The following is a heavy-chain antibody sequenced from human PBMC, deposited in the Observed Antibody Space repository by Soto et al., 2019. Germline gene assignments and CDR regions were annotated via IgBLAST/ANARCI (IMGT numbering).Heavy chain of an antibody. Sequence: EVQLLESGGGLVQPGGSLRLSCAASGFTFSSYAMSWVRQAPGKGLEWVSAISGSGGSTYYADSVKGRFTISRDNSKNTLYRQMNSLRAEDTAVYYCARLTTVTVYYYYYGMDVWGQGTTVTVSS. CDR3: ARLTTVTVYYYYYGMDV. CDR2: ISGSGGST. J-gene: IGHJ6*02. D-gene: IGHD4-4*01. V-gene: IGHV3-23*01. CDR1: GFTFSSYA.